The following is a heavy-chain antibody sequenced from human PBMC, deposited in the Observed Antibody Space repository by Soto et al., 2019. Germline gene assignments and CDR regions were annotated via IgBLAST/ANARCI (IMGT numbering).Heavy chain of an antibody. CDR2: ISYSGHT. D-gene: IGHD1-7*01. CDR3: ATQGFGTLHGLVDV. CDR1: GGSITSITNHY. V-gene: IGHV4-59*08. Sequence: QVRLQESGPGLVKPSETLSLTCTVSGGSITSITNHYCSWIRQPPGKGLEWIGCISYSGHTSYNPSLKSRVILSVDTSKNQVSLNLASVTAADTAVYYCATQGFGTLHGLVDVWGQGTTVTVSS. J-gene: IGHJ6*02.